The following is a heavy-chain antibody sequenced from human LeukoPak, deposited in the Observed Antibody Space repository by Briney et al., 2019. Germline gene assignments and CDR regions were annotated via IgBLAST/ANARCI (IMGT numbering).Heavy chain of an antibody. CDR3: AKDSYGYCSSTSCYKSVAFDI. J-gene: IGHJ3*02. D-gene: IGHD2-2*02. V-gene: IGHV3-9*01. Sequence: GGSLRPSCAASGFTFDDYAMHWVRQAPGKGLEWVSGISWNSGSIGYADSVKGRFTISRDNAKNSLYLQMNSLRAEDTALYYCAKDSYGYCSSTSCYKSVAFDIWGQGTMVTVSS. CDR2: ISWNSGSI. CDR1: GFTFDDYA.